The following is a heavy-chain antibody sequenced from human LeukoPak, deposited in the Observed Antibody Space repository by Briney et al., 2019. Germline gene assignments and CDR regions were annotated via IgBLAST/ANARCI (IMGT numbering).Heavy chain of an antibody. CDR2: INGDGSST. J-gene: IGHJ4*02. D-gene: IGHD1-26*01. V-gene: IGHV3-74*01. CDR1: GFTLSNYW. CDR3: ARESSWAPDY. Sequence: GGSLRLSCAASGFTLSNYWMHWVRQAPGKGLVWVSRINGDGSSTSNADAVKGRFTISRDNAKNTLFLQMNSLRAEDTAVYYCARESSWAPDYWGQGTLVTVSS.